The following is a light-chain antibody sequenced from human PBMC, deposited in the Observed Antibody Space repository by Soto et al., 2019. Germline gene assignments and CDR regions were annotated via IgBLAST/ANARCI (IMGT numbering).Light chain of an antibody. J-gene: IGKJ5*01. Sequence: EIVLTQSPATLSLSPGERATISCRASQSVSSYLDWYQQKPGQAPRLLIYDASNVPTGIPARFSGSGSGTAFTRTISSLLPEDFAVYYYQQRTTFGQGTQLEIK. V-gene: IGKV3-11*01. CDR1: QSVSSY. CDR2: DAS. CDR3: QQRTT.